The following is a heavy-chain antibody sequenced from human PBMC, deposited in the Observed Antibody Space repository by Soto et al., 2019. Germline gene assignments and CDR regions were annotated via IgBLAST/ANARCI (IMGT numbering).Heavy chain of an antibody. Sequence: SETLSLTCTVSGGSISGYYWSWIRQPPGKGLEWIGYMYNTGSTVYNPSFKSRVTISVDTSKNQFSLKLSSVTAADTAVYYCASGSSGYSPVNYWGQGTLVTVSS. CDR1: GGSISGYY. J-gene: IGHJ4*02. V-gene: IGHV4-59*01. D-gene: IGHD3-22*01. CDR3: ASGSSGYSPVNY. CDR2: MYNTGST.